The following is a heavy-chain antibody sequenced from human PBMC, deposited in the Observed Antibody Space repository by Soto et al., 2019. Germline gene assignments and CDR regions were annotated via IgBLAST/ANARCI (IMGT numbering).Heavy chain of an antibody. Sequence: EVQLLESGGGLVQPGGSLRLSCAASGFTFSSYAMSWVRQAPGKGLEWVSAISGSGGSTYYADSVKGRFTISRDNSKNTLYLQMNSLRAEDTAVYYCAKDYGRPPFLRDAFDIWGQGTMVTVSS. J-gene: IGHJ3*02. CDR2: ISGSGGST. CDR1: GFTFSSYA. CDR3: AKDYGRPPFLRDAFDI. D-gene: IGHD3-10*01. V-gene: IGHV3-23*01.